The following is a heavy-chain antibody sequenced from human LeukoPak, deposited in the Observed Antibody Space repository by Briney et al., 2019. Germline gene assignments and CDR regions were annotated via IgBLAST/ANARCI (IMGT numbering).Heavy chain of an antibody. V-gene: IGHV3-15*01. J-gene: IGHJ4*02. CDR1: GFTFSSYA. Sequence: PGGSLRFSCAASGFTFSSYAMSWVRQAPGKGLEWVGRIKSKTDGGTTDYAAPVKGRFTISRGDSKNTLYLQMNSLKTEDTAVYYCTTVRQWLPQDYWGQGTLVTVSS. CDR3: TTVRQWLPQDY. CDR2: IKSKTDGGTT. D-gene: IGHD6-19*01.